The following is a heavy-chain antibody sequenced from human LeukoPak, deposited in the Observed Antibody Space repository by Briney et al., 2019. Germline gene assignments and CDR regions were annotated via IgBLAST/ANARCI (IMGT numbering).Heavy chain of an antibody. V-gene: IGHV4-39*07. Sequence: SETLSLTCTVSGGSISSSSYYWGWFRQPPGKGLEWVGNIYYSGSTYYNPSLKSRVTISVDTSKNQFSLKLSSVTAADTAVYYCARDHRVFDYWGQGTLVTVSS. J-gene: IGHJ4*02. D-gene: IGHD3-10*01. CDR3: ARDHRVFDY. CDR2: IYYSGST. CDR1: GGSISSSSYY.